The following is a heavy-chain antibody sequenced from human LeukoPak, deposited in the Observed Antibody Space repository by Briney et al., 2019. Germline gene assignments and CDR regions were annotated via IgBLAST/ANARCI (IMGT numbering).Heavy chain of an antibody. CDR3: ARGEQLLLPDY. CDR1: GYTFTCYY. J-gene: IGHJ4*02. Sequence: ASVKVSCKASGYTFTCYYMHWVRQAPGQGVEGMGWINPNSSGTNYAQKFQGRLTIPRDTSISTAYMELSRLRSDDTAVYYCARGEQLLLPDYWGQGTLVTVSS. CDR2: INPNSSGT. D-gene: IGHD6-13*01. V-gene: IGHV1-2*02.